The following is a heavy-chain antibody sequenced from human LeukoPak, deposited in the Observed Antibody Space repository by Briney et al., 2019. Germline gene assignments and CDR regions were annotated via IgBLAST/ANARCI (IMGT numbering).Heavy chain of an antibody. Sequence: GGSLRLSCAASGCTFSSYPMSWVRQAPGKGLESVSAISSGGGRKYYADSVKGRFTIYRDNSKNTVYVQMNSLRDEDTAVYYCATRVGIAVPGVCKDWGQGTVVTVPS. CDR2: ISSGGGRK. J-gene: IGHJ4*02. CDR1: GCTFSSYP. CDR3: ATRVGIAVPGVCKD. V-gene: IGHV3-23*01. D-gene: IGHD6-19*01.